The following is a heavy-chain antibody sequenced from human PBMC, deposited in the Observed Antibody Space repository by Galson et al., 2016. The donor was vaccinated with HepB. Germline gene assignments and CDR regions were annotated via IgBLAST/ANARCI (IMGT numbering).Heavy chain of an antibody. CDR2: ISSGSSYM. D-gene: IGHD6-13*01. J-gene: IGHJ3*02. CDR1: GFTFSDYT. Sequence: SLRLSCAASGFTFSDYTMNWVRQAPGKGLEWVASISSGSSYMYSADSMKGRFTISRDNANNSLYLQMNSLRAEDTAVYYCARDEKQGYWAFDSWGLGTMVTVSS. CDR3: ARDEKQGYWAFDS. V-gene: IGHV3-21*01.